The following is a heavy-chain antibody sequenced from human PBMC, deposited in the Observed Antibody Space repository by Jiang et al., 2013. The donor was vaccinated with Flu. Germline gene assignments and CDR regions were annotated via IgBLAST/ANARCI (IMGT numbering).Heavy chain of an antibody. CDR2: IYYSGST. Sequence: GSGLVKPSETLSLTCTVSGGSISSYYWSWIRQPPGKGLEWIGYIYYSGSTNYNPSLKSRVTISVDTSKNQFSLKLSSVTAADTAVYYCATNWLSRPLQTYYYYGMDVWGQGTTVTVSS. CDR3: ATNWLSRPLQTYYYYGMDV. CDR1: GGSISSYY. J-gene: IGHJ6*02. D-gene: IGHD3-9*01. V-gene: IGHV4-59*01.